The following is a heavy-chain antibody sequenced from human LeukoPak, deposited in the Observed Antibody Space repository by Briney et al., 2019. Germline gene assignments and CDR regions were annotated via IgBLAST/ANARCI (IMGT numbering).Heavy chain of an antibody. CDR1: GGTFSSYA. Sequence: GASVKVSCKASGGTFSSYAISWVRQAPGQGLEGMGGIIPIFGTANYAQKFQGRVTITADKSTSTAYMELSSLRSEDTAVYYCARGGSRYYDFWSGFFDYWGQGTLVTVSS. CDR3: ARGGSRYYDFWSGFFDY. CDR2: IIPIFGTA. V-gene: IGHV1-69*06. D-gene: IGHD3-3*01. J-gene: IGHJ4*02.